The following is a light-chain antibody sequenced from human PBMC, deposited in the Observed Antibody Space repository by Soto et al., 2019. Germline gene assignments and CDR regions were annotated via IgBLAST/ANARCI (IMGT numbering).Light chain of an antibody. CDR3: QQYNSYSL. CDR2: DAS. V-gene: IGKV1-5*01. Sequence: DIQMTQSPSTLSASVGDRVTITCRASQSINIWLAWYQQKPGKAPKLLIYDASSLESGVSSRFSGSGSGTEFTLTISSLQPDDFATYYCQQYNSYSLFGGGTKVDI. J-gene: IGKJ4*01. CDR1: QSINIW.